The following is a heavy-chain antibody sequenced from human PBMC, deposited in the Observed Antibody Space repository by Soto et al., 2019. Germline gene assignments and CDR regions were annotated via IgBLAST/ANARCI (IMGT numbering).Heavy chain of an antibody. CDR3: ARGRSRGYCSSTSCYKDYYYGMDV. D-gene: IGHD2-2*02. V-gene: IGHV1-8*01. CDR1: GYTFTSYD. J-gene: IGHJ6*02. Sequence: GASVKVSCKASGYTFTSYDINWVRQATGQGLEWMGWMNPNSGNTGYAQKFQGRVTMTRNTSISTAYMELSSLRSEDTAVYYCARGRSRGYCSSTSCYKDYYYGMDVWGQGTTVTVSS. CDR2: MNPNSGNT.